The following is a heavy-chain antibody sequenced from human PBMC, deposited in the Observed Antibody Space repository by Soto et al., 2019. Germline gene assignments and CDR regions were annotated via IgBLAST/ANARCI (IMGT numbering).Heavy chain of an antibody. J-gene: IGHJ5*02. V-gene: IGHV4-31*03. Sequence: PSETLSLTCTVSGGSISSGVYYCSWIRPHPGKGLEWIGYIYYSGSTSYSPSLKSRVTISVDTSKHQFFLKLSSVTAADTAVYYCARVSYDSGGYYFDPWGQGTLVTVSS. CDR2: IYYSGST. CDR3: ARVSYDSGGYYFDP. D-gene: IGHD3-22*01. CDR1: GGSISSGVYY.